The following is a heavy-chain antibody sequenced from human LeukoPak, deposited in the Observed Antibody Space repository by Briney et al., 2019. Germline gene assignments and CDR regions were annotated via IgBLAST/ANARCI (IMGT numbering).Heavy chain of an antibody. CDR1: GFTFSSYE. CDR2: ISSSGSTI. J-gene: IGHJ6*04. Sequence: GGSLRLSCAASGFTFSSYEMNWVRQAPGKGLEWVSYISSSGSTIYYADSVKGRFTISRDNAKNSLYLQMNSLRAEDTAVYYCAELGITMIGGVWGKGTTVTISS. V-gene: IGHV3-48*03. D-gene: IGHD3-10*02. CDR3: AELGITMIGGV.